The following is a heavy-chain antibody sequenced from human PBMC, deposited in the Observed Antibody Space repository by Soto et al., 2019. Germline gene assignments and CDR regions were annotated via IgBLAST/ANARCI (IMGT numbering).Heavy chain of an antibody. J-gene: IGHJ6*03. CDR3: TKASPDRHHMDV. V-gene: IGHV3-23*01. CDR1: GFTFSKFV. CDR2: ITETGGDT. Sequence: EVQLLESGGDLVQPGGSLRLSCAASGFTFSKFVMRWVRQTPGKGLEWVSTITETGGDTYYTDSVKGRFTISRDNSKNTLYLQMTSLRAEDTALYYCTKASPDRHHMDVWGKGTTVTVSS.